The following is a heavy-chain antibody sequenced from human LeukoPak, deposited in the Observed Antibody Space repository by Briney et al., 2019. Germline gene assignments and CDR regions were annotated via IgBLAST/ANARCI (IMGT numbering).Heavy chain of an antibody. CDR3: ARGDPHADL. CDR2: IPISGHTK. CDR1: GFDLNTYE. Sequence: GGSLRLSCAASGFDLNTYEMNWVRQAPGKGLEWIADIPISGHTKNYADSVKGRFTISRDNAGTSLYLQMNSLRVEDTGVYYCARGDPHADLWGQGTLVSLHS. J-gene: IGHJ5*02. V-gene: IGHV3-48*03.